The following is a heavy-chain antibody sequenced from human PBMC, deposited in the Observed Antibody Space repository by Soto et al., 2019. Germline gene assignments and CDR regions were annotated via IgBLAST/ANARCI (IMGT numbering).Heavy chain of an antibody. CDR1: GIFFSSSD. D-gene: IGHD4-17*01. J-gene: IGHJ4*02. Sequence: GGSLRLSCVASGIFFSSSDMHWFRQAPGKGLQWEGIISYDGSSKKYADSMKVRFTISRDNSKNTVYLQMDRLTTEDTAVYYCVKWATVTTPVDYWGQGALVTVSS. CDR2: ISYDGSSK. V-gene: IGHV3-30*18. CDR3: VKWATVTTPVDY.